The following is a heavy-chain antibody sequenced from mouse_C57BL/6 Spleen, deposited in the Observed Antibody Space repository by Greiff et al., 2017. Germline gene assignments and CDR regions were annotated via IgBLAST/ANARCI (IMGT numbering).Heavy chain of an antibody. CDR3: ARVPRDCYYAMDY. CDR1: GFSINSDCY. D-gene: IGHD3-3*01. Sequence: EVKLVESGPSLARPSQTLSLTCTVTGFSINSDCYWIWIRQFPGNKLEYIGYTFYSGITYYNPSLESRTYITRDTSKNQFSLKLSSVTTEDTATYDSARVPRDCYYAMDYWGQGTSVTVSS. J-gene: IGHJ4*01. V-gene: IGHV3-3*01. CDR2: TFYSGIT.